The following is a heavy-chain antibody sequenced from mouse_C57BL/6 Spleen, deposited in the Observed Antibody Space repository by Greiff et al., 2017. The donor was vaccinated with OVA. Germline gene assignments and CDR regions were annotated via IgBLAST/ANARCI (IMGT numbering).Heavy chain of an antibody. D-gene: IGHD1-1*01. CDR2: IHPNSGST. Sequence: VQLQQSGAELVKPGASVKLSCKASGYTFTSYWMHWVKQRPGQGLEWIGMIHPNSGSTNYNEKFKSKATLTVDKSSSTAYMQLSSLTSEDSAVYYCATGDYYGSTAYWGQGTLVTVSA. CDR3: ATGDYYGSTAY. V-gene: IGHV1-64*01. CDR1: GYTFTSYW. J-gene: IGHJ3*01.